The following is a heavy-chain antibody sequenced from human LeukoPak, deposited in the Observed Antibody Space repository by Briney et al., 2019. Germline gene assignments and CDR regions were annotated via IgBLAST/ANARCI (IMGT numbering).Heavy chain of an antibody. J-gene: IGHJ4*02. D-gene: IGHD6-13*01. CDR3: ARLIAAAADY. Sequence: SVKVSCKASGGTFSNYAISWVRQAPGQGLEWMGGIIPISGTPNYAQKFQGRVTITTDESTSTAYMEVSSLRSEDTAVYYCARLIAAAADYWGQGTLVTVSS. CDR1: GGTFSNYA. CDR2: IIPISGTP. V-gene: IGHV1-69*05.